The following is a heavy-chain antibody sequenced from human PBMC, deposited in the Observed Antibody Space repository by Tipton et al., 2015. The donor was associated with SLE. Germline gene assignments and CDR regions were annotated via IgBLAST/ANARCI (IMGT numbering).Heavy chain of an antibody. J-gene: IGHJ3*02. Sequence: TLSLTCAVYGGSFSGYYWSWIRQPPGKGLEWIREINHSGSTNYNPSLKSRVTISVDTSKNQFSLKLSSVTAADTAVYYCARGWILRFLEERSDAFDIWGQGTMVTVSS. CDR1: GGSFSGYY. D-gene: IGHD3-3*01. CDR2: INHSGST. CDR3: ARGWILRFLEERSDAFDI. V-gene: IGHV4-34*01.